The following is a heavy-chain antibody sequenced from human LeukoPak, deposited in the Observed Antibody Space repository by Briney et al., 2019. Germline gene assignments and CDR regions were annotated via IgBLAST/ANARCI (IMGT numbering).Heavy chain of an antibody. CDR1: GFTFSSYA. V-gene: IGHV3-64*01. D-gene: IGHD3-22*01. CDR2: ISSNGGST. Sequence: GGSLRLSCAASGFTFSSYAMHWVRQAPGKGLEYVSAISSNGGSTYYANSVKGRFTISRDNSKNTLYLQMGSLRADDMAVYYCARVFYDSGGYYCDYWGQGTLVTVSS. J-gene: IGHJ4*02. CDR3: ARVFYDSGGYYCDY.